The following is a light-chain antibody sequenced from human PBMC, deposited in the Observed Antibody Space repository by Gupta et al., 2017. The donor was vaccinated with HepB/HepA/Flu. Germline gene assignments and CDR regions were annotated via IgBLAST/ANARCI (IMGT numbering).Light chain of an antibody. CDR2: LNRDGSH. Sequence: QLVLTLSPSASASPGASVRLTCTLSSGYTNYAIAWHQQQPEKGPRCLMKLNRDGSHNKGDGIPDRFSGSISGAERYLTISSHQAEDEADYYCQTWGPGIRVFGGGTKLTVL. J-gene: IGLJ2*01. V-gene: IGLV4-69*02. CDR1: SGYTNYA. CDR3: QTWGPGIRV.